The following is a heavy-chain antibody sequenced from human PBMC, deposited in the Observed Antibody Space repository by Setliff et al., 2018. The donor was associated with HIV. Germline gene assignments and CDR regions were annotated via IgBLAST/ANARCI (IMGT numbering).Heavy chain of an antibody. CDR1: GYTFTSYG. Sequence: ASVKVSCKASGYTFTSYGISWVRQAPGQGLEWMGWISAYNGNTNYAQKLQGRVTMTTDTSTSTAYMELRSLRSDDAAVYYCAKAAVEMTTIDFGGPPGYWGQGTLVTVSS. J-gene: IGHJ4*02. D-gene: IGHD3-16*01. V-gene: IGHV1-18*01. CDR2: ISAYNGNT. CDR3: AKAAVEMTTIDFGGPPGY.